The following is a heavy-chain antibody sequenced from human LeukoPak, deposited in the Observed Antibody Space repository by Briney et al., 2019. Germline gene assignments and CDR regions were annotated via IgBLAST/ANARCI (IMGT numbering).Heavy chain of an antibody. CDR1: GGSFSGYY. V-gene: IGHV4-34*01. D-gene: IGHD3-22*01. J-gene: IGHJ6*03. CDR3: TRGSIAYYYMDV. Sequence: PSETLSLTCAVYGGSFSGYYWSWIRQPPGKGLEWIGSIYYSGSTFNNPSLKSRVTISVDTSKNQFSLKVSSVTAADTAVYYCTRGSIAYYYMDVWGKGTTVTISS. CDR2: IYYSGST.